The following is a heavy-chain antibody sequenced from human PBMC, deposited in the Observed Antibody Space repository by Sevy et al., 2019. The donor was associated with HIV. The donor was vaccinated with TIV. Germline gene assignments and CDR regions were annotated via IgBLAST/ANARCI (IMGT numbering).Heavy chain of an antibody. J-gene: IGHJ4*02. CDR3: AKDRDIVIGLGATALRQ. D-gene: IGHD2-15*01. Sequence: GGSLRLSCAASGFTFSTYGMHWVRQAPGKGLEWVTVISYDGRHKYYADSVKGRFTISRDNSKNTLDLQMNSLRAEDTAVYYCAKDRDIVIGLGATALRQWGQGTLVTVSS. V-gene: IGHV3-30*18. CDR1: GFTFSTYG. CDR2: ISYDGRHK.